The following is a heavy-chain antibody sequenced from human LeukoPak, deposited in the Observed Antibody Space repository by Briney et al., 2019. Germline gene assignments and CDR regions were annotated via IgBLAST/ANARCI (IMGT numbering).Heavy chain of an antibody. Sequence: ASVKVSCKASGYTFTGYYMHWVRQAPGQGLEWMGWINPNSGGTNYAQKFQGRVTMTRDTSISTAYMELSRLRSDDTAVYYCARVSVGYSYGLFDYWGQGTLVTVSS. CDR1: GYTFTGYY. J-gene: IGHJ4*02. D-gene: IGHD5-18*01. V-gene: IGHV1-2*02. CDR2: INPNSGGT. CDR3: ARVSVGYSYGLFDY.